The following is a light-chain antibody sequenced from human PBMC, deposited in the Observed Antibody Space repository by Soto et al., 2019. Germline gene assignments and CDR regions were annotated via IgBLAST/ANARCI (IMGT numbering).Light chain of an antibody. CDR1: QIVSSY. Sequence: EIVLPHSPPTLSLSPGERAPLSCRASQIVSSYLAWYQQKPGQAPSLLIYDASNRATGIPARFSGSGSGTDFTLTISSLEPEDFAVYYCQQRSNWRDTFGGGTKVEIK. V-gene: IGKV3-11*01. J-gene: IGKJ4*01. CDR2: DAS. CDR3: QQRSNWRDT.